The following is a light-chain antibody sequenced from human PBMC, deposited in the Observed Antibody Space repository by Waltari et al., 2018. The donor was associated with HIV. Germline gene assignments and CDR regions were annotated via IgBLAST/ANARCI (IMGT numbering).Light chain of an antibody. J-gene: IGLJ3*02. V-gene: IGLV1-47*01. Sequence: QSVLTQPPSASGTPGQRVTISRSGSSSNIGSNDGNWYQQLPGTAPKHLIYRNNQRPSGVPDRFSGSKSGTSASLAISGLRSEDEADYYCAAWDDSLSGLVFGGGTKVTVL. CDR1: SSNIGSND. CDR3: AAWDDSLSGLV. CDR2: RNN.